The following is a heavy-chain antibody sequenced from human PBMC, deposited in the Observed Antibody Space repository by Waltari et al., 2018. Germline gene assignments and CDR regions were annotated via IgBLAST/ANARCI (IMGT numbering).Heavy chain of an antibody. Sequence: EVQLVESGGGLVQPGGSLRLSCAASGFTFSSYWMHWVRQAPGKGLVWVSRINSDGGSTNYADSVKGRLTISRDNAKNTLYLQMNSLRAEDTAVYYCARTYGSSPFDYWGQGTLVTVSS. CDR1: GFTFSSYW. D-gene: IGHD6-6*01. CDR3: ARTYGSSPFDY. J-gene: IGHJ4*02. V-gene: IGHV3-74*01. CDR2: INSDGGST.